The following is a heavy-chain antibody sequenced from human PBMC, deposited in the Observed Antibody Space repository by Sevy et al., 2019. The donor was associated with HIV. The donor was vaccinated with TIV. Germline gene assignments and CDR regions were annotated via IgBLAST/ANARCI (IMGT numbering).Heavy chain of an antibody. CDR2: ISGSGGSR. J-gene: IGHJ3*02. CDR1: GFTFSSYA. Sequence: GGSLRLSCAASGFTFSSYAMGWVRQAPGKGLEWVSTISGSGGSRYYADSVKGRFTISRDNSKNTLYLQMNSLRAEDTAVYYCAKDLYYFDSSGHGALDIWVQGAMVTVSS. D-gene: IGHD3-22*01. CDR3: AKDLYYFDSSGHGALDI. V-gene: IGHV3-23*01.